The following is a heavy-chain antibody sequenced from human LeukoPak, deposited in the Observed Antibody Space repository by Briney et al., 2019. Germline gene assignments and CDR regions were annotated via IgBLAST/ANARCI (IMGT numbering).Heavy chain of an antibody. CDR3: ARVGGTNYYYYGMDV. D-gene: IGHD1-7*01. Sequence: PSETLSLTCTVSGGSISGYYWSWIRQPPGKGLEWIGYIYDSGSTNYNPSLKSRVTISVDTSKTQFSLKLSSVTAAATAVYYCARVGGTNYYYYGMDVWGQGTTVTVSS. CDR2: IYDSGST. CDR1: GGSISGYY. V-gene: IGHV4-59*01. J-gene: IGHJ6*02.